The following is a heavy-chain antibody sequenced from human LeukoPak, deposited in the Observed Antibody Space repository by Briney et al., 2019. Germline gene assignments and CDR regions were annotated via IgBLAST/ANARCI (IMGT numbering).Heavy chain of an antibody. J-gene: IGHJ3*02. Sequence: GESLKISCKGYGYSLSSYWIGWVRQMPGKGLEWMGIIYPADSDTKYSPSFQGQVTISADKSISTAYLQWSSLKASDTAMYYCARQVSAASDIWGQGTMVIVSS. CDR1: GYSLSSYW. V-gene: IGHV5-51*01. CDR3: ARQVSAASDI. CDR2: IYPADSDT. D-gene: IGHD2-2*01.